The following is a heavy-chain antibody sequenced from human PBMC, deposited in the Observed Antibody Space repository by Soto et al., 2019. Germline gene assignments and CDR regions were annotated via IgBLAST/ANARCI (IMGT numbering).Heavy chain of an antibody. V-gene: IGHV3-15*01. CDR3: TTGVDGYNPFDY. J-gene: IGHJ4*02. Sequence: EAQLVESGGGLVEPGGSLRVSCAASGFSFSDAWMIWVRQAPGKGLEWVGRIKSKAHGVTADYAAPVKGRFTISRDDSKYTVYLQMNNLKIEDTAVYYCTTGVDGYNPFDYWGQGTLVTVSS. D-gene: IGHD5-12*01. CDR2: IKSKAHGVTA. CDR1: GFSFSDAW.